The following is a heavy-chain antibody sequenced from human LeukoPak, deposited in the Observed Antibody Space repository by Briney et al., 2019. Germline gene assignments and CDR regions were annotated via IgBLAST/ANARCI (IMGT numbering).Heavy chain of an antibody. Sequence: PSETLSLTCTVSGGSISSYYWSWIRQPPGKGLEWIGYIYTSGSTNYNPSLKSRVTMTVDTSKKQFSLKLSSVTAADTAVYYCARGSADFWSGADAFDIWGQGTTVTVSS. D-gene: IGHD3-3*01. CDR3: ARGSADFWSGADAFDI. CDR1: GGSISSYY. J-gene: IGHJ3*02. V-gene: IGHV4-4*08. CDR2: IYTSGST.